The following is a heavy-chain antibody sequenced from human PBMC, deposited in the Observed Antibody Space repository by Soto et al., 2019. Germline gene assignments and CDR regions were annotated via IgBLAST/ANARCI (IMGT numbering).Heavy chain of an antibody. D-gene: IGHD2-15*01. Sequence: PGGSLRLSCAPSGFSFGTYAVHWVRQLPGKGLEWVSGITRNSGNKAYADPVKGRFIVSRDDAKIPLYLQVNSLRPEDTALYYCGKDKQGGTYFTGLDYWGQGTLVAVSS. J-gene: IGHJ4*02. V-gene: IGHV3-9*01. CDR3: GKDKQGGTYFTGLDY. CDR1: GFSFGTYA. CDR2: ITRNSGNK.